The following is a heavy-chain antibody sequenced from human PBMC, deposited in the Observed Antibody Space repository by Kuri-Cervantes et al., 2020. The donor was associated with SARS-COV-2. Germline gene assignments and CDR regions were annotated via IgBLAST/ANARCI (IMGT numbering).Heavy chain of an antibody. CDR2: ISSSSSYI. CDR1: EFTFSNAW. D-gene: IGHD1-26*01. CDR3: ARVDHVVGASL. V-gene: IGHV3-21*01. Sequence: GGSLRLSCAASEFTFSNAWMSWVRQAPGKGLEWVSSISSSSSYIYYADSVKGRFTISRDNAKNSLYLQMNSLRAEDTAVYYCARVDHVVGASLWGQGTLVTVSS. J-gene: IGHJ4*02.